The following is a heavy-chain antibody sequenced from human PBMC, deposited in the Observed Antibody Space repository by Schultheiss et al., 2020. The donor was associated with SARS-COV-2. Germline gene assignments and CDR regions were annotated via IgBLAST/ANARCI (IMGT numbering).Heavy chain of an antibody. CDR2: INHGGST. CDR1: GASVTSYY. V-gene: IGHV4-34*01. CDR3: ARTVMGDCSSTSCSGGY. D-gene: IGHD2-2*01. Sequence: SETLSLTCAVSGASVTSYYWTWTRQAPGKGREWIGEINHGGSTDYKSSLRSRVTISVDTSKNQFSLKLSSVTAADTAVYYCARTVMGDCSSTSCSGGYWGQGTLVTVAS. J-gene: IGHJ4*02.